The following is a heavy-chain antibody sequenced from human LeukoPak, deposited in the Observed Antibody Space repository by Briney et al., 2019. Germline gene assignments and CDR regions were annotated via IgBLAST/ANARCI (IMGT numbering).Heavy chain of an antibody. CDR1: GFTFSSYG. CDR3: AFSSSWYGDY. D-gene: IGHD6-13*01. J-gene: IGHJ4*02. Sequence: GGSLRLSCAASGFTFSSYGMSRVRQAPGKGLEWVSAISGSGGSTYYADSVKGRFTISRDNAKNSLYLQMNILRAEDTAVYYCAFSSSWYGDYWGQGTLVTVSS. CDR2: ISGSGGST. V-gene: IGHV3-23*01.